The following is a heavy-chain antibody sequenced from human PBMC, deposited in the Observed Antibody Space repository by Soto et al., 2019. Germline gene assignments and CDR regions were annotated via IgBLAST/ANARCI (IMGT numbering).Heavy chain of an antibody. J-gene: IGHJ6*02. CDR3: ARGGDTVHGQYYYYGMDV. V-gene: IGHV4-30-4*01. Sequence: SETLSLTCTVSGGSISNVDYYWSWIRQPPGKGLEWIGYIYYSGSTYYNPSLKSRVTISVDTSKNQFSLKLSSVTAADTAVYYCARGGDTVHGQYYYYGMDVWGQGTTVTVSS. CDR1: GGSISNVDYY. CDR2: IYYSGST. D-gene: IGHD4-17*01.